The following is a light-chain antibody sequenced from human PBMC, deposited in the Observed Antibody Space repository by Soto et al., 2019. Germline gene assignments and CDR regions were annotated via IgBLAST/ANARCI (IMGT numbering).Light chain of an antibody. CDR3: SSYTSSSTWV. V-gene: IGLV2-14*01. CDR1: SSDVGGYGY. J-gene: IGLJ3*02. CDR2: EVI. Sequence: QSVLTQPPSASGSPGQSVTISCTGTSSDVGGYGYVSWYQHHPGKAPKLMIYEVINRPSGVSDRFSGSKSGNTASLTISGLQAEDEADYYCSSYTSSSTWVFGGGTKLTVL.